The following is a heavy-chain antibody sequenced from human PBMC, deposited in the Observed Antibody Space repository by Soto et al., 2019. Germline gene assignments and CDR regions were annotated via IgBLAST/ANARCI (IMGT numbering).Heavy chain of an antibody. Sequence: QLQLQESGPGLVKPSETLSLTCTVSGGSISSRSYYWGWIRQPPGKELEWIGNIYYSGNTYYTPSLKSRVTISVDTSKNQFSLKLTSVTAADTAVYYCARRWGTGGVYDYWGQGTLVTVSS. CDR3: ARRWGTGGVYDY. V-gene: IGHV4-39*01. J-gene: IGHJ4*02. D-gene: IGHD3-16*01. CDR2: IYYSGNT. CDR1: GGSISSRSYY.